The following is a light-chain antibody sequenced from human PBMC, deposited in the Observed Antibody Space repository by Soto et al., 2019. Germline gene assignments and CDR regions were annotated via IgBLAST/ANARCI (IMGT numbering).Light chain of an antibody. CDR1: SIDVGAYNF. J-gene: IGLJ1*01. V-gene: IGLV2-14*03. Sequence: SVLTQPALVSGSPGHWITIPFTGTSIDVGAYNFVSWHQQHPGKAPKLMIYNVYDRPSGISNRFSGSKSGNTAYLTISALQVEDEAEYFCFSFTTTSTHVFGTGTKVTIL. CDR3: FSFTTTSTHV. CDR2: NVY.